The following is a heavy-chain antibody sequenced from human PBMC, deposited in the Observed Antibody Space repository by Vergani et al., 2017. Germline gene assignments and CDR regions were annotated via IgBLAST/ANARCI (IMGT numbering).Heavy chain of an antibody. D-gene: IGHD4/OR15-4a*01. CDR1: GASVNSYY. V-gene: IGHV4-59*02. CDR2: VSFRGDT. J-gene: IGHJ4*02. CDR3: ARSRIYDGAGSPDY. Sequence: QVKLQESGPGLVKPSETLSLTCTVSGASVNSYYWSWIRQPPGKGLEWMGYVSFRGDTLYDPSVKGRMTISVNTSSNQFPLYLTSVTAADTAVYYCARSRIYDGAGSPDYWGQGTLVTVSS.